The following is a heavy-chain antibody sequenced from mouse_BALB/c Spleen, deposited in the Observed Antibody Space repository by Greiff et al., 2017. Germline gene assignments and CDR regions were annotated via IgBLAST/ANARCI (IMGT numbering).Heavy chain of an antibody. CDR3: ARHEGRWAWFAY. J-gene: IGHJ3*01. V-gene: IGHV5-12-2*01. CDR1: GFTFSSYT. CDR2: ISNGGGST. Sequence: DVKLVESGGGLVQPGGSLKLSCAASGFTFSSYTMSWVRQTPEKRLEWVAYISNGGGSTYYPDTVKGRFTISRDNAKNTLYLQMSSLKSEDTAMYYCARHEGRWAWFAYWGQGTLVTVSA. D-gene: IGHD1-1*02.